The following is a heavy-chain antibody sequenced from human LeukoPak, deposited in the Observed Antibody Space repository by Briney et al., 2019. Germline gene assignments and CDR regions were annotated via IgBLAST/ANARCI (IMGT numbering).Heavy chain of an antibody. D-gene: IGHD3-22*01. CDR3: ARVRSTMIVVDGAFDI. V-gene: IGHV1-69*05. CDR1: GGTFSSYA. Sequence: SVKVSFKASGGTFSSYAISWVRQAPGQGLELMGGIIPIFGTANYAQKFQGRVTITTDESTRTAYMELSSLRSEDTAVYYCARVRSTMIVVDGAFDIWGQGTMVTVSS. J-gene: IGHJ3*02. CDR2: IIPIFGTA.